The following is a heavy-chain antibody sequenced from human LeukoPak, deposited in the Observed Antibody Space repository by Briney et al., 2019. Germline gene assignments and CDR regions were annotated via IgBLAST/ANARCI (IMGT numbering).Heavy chain of an antibody. CDR1: GFTFSSYA. CDR2: ISGSGGST. Sequence: PGGSLRLSCAASGFTFSSYAMSWVRQAPGKGLEWVSAISGSGGSTYYADSVKGRFTISRDNSKNTLYLQMNSLRAEDTAVYYCAKVQYYYGSGSYFGYWGQGTLVTVSS. V-gene: IGHV3-23*01. D-gene: IGHD3-10*01. J-gene: IGHJ4*02. CDR3: AKVQYYYGSGSYFGY.